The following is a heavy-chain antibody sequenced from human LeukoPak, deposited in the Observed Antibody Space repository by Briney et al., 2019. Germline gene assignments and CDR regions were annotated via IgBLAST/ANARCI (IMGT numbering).Heavy chain of an antibody. J-gene: IGHJ4*02. CDR2: ITPYNGNT. Sequence: ASVKVSCKASGYTFIGYSISWVRQAPGHGLEWMGWITPYNGNTNYVQNFQGRVTMTTDTSTSTAYMELRSLRSDDTAVYYCAREYGGKLGLFGYWGQGTLVTVSS. CDR3: AREYGGKLGLFGY. D-gene: IGHD4-23*01. V-gene: IGHV1-18*01. CDR1: GYTFIGYS.